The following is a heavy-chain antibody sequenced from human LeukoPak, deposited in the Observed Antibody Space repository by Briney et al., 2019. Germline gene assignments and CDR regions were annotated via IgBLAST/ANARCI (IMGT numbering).Heavy chain of an antibody. CDR2: ISYDGYNK. J-gene: IGHJ6*03. V-gene: IGHV3-30*18. Sequence: GGSLRLSFAASGLTFSRYGVHWVRQAPGKGLEWVAVISYDGYNKYYADSVKGRFTISRDNSKNTLYLQMNSLRSEDTAVYYCAKESSSSFGQWKYYYYYMDVWGKGTTVTVSS. D-gene: IGHD6-6*01. CDR1: GLTFSRYG. CDR3: AKESSSSFGQWKYYYYYMDV.